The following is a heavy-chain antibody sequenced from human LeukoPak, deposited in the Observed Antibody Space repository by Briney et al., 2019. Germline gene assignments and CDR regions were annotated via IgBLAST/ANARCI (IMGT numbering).Heavy chain of an antibody. Sequence: PSETLSPTCTVSGGSISSYYWSWIRQPAGKGLEWIGRVYTSGSTDYNPSLKSRVTISVDTSKNHVSLKLTSVTAADTAVYYCARGAYYFDPWGQGTLVTVSS. CDR3: ARGAYYFDP. J-gene: IGHJ4*02. CDR1: GGSISSYY. CDR2: VYTSGST. V-gene: IGHV4-4*07.